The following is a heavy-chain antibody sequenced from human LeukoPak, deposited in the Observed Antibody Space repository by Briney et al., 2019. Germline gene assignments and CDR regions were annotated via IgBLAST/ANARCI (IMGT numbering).Heavy chain of an antibody. D-gene: IGHD5-18*01. V-gene: IGHV3-49*03. CDR3: TRDTAMGDDAFDI. Sequence: GGSLRLSCTASGFTFGDYAMSWFRQAPGKGLEWVGFIRSKAYGGTTEYAASVKGRFTIPRDDSKSIAYLQMNSLKTEDTAVYYCTRDTAMGDDAFDIWGQGTMVTVSS. CDR2: IRSKAYGGTT. J-gene: IGHJ3*02. CDR1: GFTFGDYA.